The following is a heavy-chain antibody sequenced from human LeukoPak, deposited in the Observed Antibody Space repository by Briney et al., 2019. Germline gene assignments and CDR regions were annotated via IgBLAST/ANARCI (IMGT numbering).Heavy chain of an antibody. Sequence: GASVKVSCKASGYTFTSYAMHWVRQAPGQRLEWMGWINAGNGNTKYSQKFQGRVTITRDTSASTAYMELRSLRSDDTAVYYCARDPPSKQLANFDYWGQGTLVTVSS. J-gene: IGHJ4*02. V-gene: IGHV1-3*01. CDR1: GYTFTSYA. CDR2: INAGNGNT. D-gene: IGHD6-13*01. CDR3: ARDPPSKQLANFDY.